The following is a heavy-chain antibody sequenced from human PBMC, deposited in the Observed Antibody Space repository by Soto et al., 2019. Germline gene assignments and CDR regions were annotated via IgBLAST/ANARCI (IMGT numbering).Heavy chain of an antibody. D-gene: IGHD3-16*01. CDR1: GFSLSTSGVG. CDR2: IYWDDDK. V-gene: IGHV2-5*02. CDR3: AHSALHMITFGGVGVTGYDY. Sequence: QITLKESGPTLVKPTQTLTLTCTFSGFSLSTSGVGVGWIRQPPGKALEWLALIYWDDDKRYSPSLKSRLTIXXXTXXNQVVLTMTNMDPVDTATYYWAHSALHMITFGGVGVTGYDYWGQGTLVTVSS. J-gene: IGHJ4*02.